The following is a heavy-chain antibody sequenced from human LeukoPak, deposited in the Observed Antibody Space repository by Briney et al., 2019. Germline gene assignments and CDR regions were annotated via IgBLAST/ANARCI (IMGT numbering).Heavy chain of an antibody. CDR2: IYSGGST. CDR3: ARDSYGTY. Sequence: KGLEGVSVIYSGGSTYYADSVKGRFTISRDNSKNTVYLQMNSLRAEDTAVYYCARDSYGTYWGQGTLVTVSS. D-gene: IGHD5-18*01. V-gene: IGHV3-66*01. J-gene: IGHJ4*02.